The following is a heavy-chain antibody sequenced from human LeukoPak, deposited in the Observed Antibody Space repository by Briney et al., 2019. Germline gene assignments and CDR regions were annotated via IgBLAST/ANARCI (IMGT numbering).Heavy chain of an antibody. CDR1: GYTFTSYD. CDR3: ARGNYGGGATDYYYYGMDV. Sequence: ASVKVSCKASGYTFTSYDINWVRQATGQGLEWMGWMNPNSGNTGYAQKFQGRVTMTRNTSISTAYMELSSLRSEDTAVYYCARGNYGGGATDYYYYGMDVWGQGTMVTVSS. V-gene: IGHV1-8*01. CDR2: MNPNSGNT. D-gene: IGHD1-26*01. J-gene: IGHJ6*02.